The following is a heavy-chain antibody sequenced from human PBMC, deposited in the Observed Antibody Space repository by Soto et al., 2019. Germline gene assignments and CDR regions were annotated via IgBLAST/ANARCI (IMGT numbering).Heavy chain of an antibody. V-gene: IGHV4-38-2*02. CDR2: IYRSGTT. J-gene: IGHJ4*02. Sequence: SETLSLTCTVSGYSISGGYYWGRIRQPPGKGLEWIGSIYRSGTTNYNPSLKSRVTISVDTSKNQFSLKLSSVTATDTAVYYCAREWFGDSSGYFNYWGQGTLVTVSS. D-gene: IGHD3-22*01. CDR3: AREWFGDSSGYFNY. CDR1: GYSISGGYY.